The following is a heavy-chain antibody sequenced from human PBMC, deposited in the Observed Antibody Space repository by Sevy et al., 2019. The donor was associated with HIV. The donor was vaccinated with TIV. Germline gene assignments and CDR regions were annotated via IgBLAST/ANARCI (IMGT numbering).Heavy chain of an antibody. Sequence: GGSLRLSCVASGFTFSSYSMNWVRQAPGKGLEWVSYISSSSDNSRTLYYADSVKGRFSISRDNAKNSVHLQMTSLRVEDTAVYYCARPDLSGWYFDFWGHGTLVTVSS. D-gene: IGHD6-19*01. CDR3: ARPDLSGWYFDF. V-gene: IGHV3-48*01. CDR2: ISSSSDNSRTL. J-gene: IGHJ4*01. CDR1: GFTFSSYS.